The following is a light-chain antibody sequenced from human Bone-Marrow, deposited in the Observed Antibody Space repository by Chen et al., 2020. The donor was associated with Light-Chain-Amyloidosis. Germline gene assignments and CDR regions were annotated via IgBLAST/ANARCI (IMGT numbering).Light chain of an antibody. CDR1: HIGSTS. CDR2: DDS. CDR3: QVWDRSSDRPV. Sequence: SYVLTQPSSVSVAPGQTSTSACGGNHIGSTSVHWYQQTPGQAPLLVVYDDSDRPSGIPERVSGSNSGNTATLTISRVEAGDEADYYCQVWDRSSDRPVFGGGTKLTVL. V-gene: IGLV3-21*02. J-gene: IGLJ3*02.